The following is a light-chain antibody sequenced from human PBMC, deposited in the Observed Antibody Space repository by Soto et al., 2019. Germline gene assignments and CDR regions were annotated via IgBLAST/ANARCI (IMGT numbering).Light chain of an antibody. V-gene: IGLV2-14*01. J-gene: IGLJ1*01. Sequence: QSALTQPASVSGSPGQSITISCTGTSVDVGAYNYVSWYQQHPGKAPKLLIYEVSNRPSGVSNRFSASKSDNTATLTISGLQAEDEAYYYCHSYTASYIYVFGTGTKLTVL. CDR3: HSYTASYIYV. CDR1: SVDVGAYNY. CDR2: EVS.